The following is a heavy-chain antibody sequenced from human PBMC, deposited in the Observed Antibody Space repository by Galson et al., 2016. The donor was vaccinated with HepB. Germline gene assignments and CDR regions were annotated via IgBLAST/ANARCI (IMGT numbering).Heavy chain of an antibody. CDR2: MNPKSGNT. D-gene: IGHD5-12*01. CDR1: GYTFTSYD. J-gene: IGHJ5*02. V-gene: IGHV1-8*01. Sequence: SVKVSCKASGYTFTSYDINWVRQATGQGLEWMGWMNPKSGNTGYAQKFQGRVTMTRKTSTSTAYMELSSLRSEDTAVYYCAGGPHGGNDYLWFDPWGQGTLVTVSS. CDR3: AGGPHGGNDYLWFDP.